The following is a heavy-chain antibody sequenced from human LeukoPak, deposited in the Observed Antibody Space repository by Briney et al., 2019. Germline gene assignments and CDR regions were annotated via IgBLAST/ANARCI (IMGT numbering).Heavy chain of an antibody. J-gene: IGHJ4*02. D-gene: IGHD5-24*01. CDR1: GFIFNNFW. CDR2: IKYDGSEK. Sequence: PGGSLRLSCVASGFIFNNFWMSWVRQAPGKGLEWVAKIKYDGSEKYYVDSVKGRFTISRDNAKNSLYLQMNTLRADDTAVYYCARVRDGYNPFDYWGQGTLVTVSS. V-gene: IGHV3-7*03. CDR3: ARVRDGYNPFDY.